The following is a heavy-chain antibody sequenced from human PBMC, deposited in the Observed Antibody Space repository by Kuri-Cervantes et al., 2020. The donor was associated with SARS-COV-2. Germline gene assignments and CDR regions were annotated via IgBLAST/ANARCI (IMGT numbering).Heavy chain of an antibody. V-gene: IGHV3-30-3*01. D-gene: IGHD3-10*01. CDR3: AKAVRGHYASGSRDTGGMDV. J-gene: IGHJ6*01. CDR1: GFTFSSYA. CDR2: ISYDGSNK. Sequence: GESLKISCAASGFTFSSYAMSWVRQAPGKGLEWVAVISYDGSNKYYADSVKGRFTISRDNSRNTVDLQMNSLRGDDTAVYYCAKAVRGHYASGSRDTGGMDVWGQGATVTVSS.